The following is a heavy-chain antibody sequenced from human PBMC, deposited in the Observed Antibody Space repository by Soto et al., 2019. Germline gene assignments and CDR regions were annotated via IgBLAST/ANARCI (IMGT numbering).Heavy chain of an antibody. CDR3: ARTGHLFDY. Sequence: QVQLQQWGAGLLKPSETLSLTCAVHGGSFSDFYWSWIRQPPGKGLEWIGEINYSGRTNYNPSLKDRVTISVDTSKNQFSLKLNSMTAADTAVYYCARTGHLFDYWGQGISLTVSS. CDR2: INYSGRT. CDR1: GGSFSDFY. V-gene: IGHV4-34*01. J-gene: IGHJ4*02.